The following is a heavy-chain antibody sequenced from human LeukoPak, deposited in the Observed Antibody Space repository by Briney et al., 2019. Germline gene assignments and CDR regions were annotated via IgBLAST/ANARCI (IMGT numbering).Heavy chain of an antibody. V-gene: IGHV4-61*02. D-gene: IGHD3-3*01. Sequence: SETLSLTCTVSGGSISSGSYYWSWVRQPAGGGLEWIGRIYTSGSTKYNPSRKSRVTISVDTSKNQFSLKLSSVTAADTAVYYCARGPNDFWSGYYTPYFDYWGQGTLVTVSS. CDR2: IYTSGST. CDR3: ARGPNDFWSGYYTPYFDY. CDR1: GGSISSGSYY. J-gene: IGHJ4*02.